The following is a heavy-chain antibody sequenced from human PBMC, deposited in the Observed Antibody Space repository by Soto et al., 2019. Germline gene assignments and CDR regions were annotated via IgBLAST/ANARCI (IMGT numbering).Heavy chain of an antibody. V-gene: IGHV4-31*03. J-gene: IGHJ4*02. Sequence: SETLSLTPTVAFCSFSIGSYDLRWILQRPGRGLEWIGYIYYTGNTDYNPSLKSRLAISLDTSKNKFSLKLTSATAEDTDVYYCSRYPTIADYHYHGAQGTLVTVSS. D-gene: IGHD3-16*01. CDR1: FCSFSIGSYD. CDR3: SRYPTIADYHYH. CDR2: IYYTGNT.